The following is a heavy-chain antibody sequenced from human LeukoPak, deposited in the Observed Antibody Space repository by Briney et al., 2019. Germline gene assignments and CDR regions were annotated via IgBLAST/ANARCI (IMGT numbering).Heavy chain of an antibody. J-gene: IGHJ4*02. CDR1: GYTFTNYA. D-gene: IGHD2-21*01. V-gene: IGHV1-3*01. CDR3: ARGIWSSHNKDYYFDY. CDR2: INAGNGKT. Sequence: ASVKVSCTASGYTFTNYAMNWVRQAPGQRLEGMGWINAGNGKTKSSQRFQDRVTITRDTSASTAYMELNSLRSEDTAVYYCARGIWSSHNKDYYFDYWGQGSLVTVSS.